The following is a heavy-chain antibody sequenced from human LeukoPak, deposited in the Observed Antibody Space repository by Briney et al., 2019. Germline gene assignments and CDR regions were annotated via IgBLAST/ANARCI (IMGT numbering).Heavy chain of an antibody. J-gene: IGHJ3*02. Sequence: GGSLRLSCAASGFTFSSYSMNWVRQAPGKGLEWVSYISSSSSTIYYADPVKGRFTISRDNAKDSLYLQMNSLRDEDTAVYYCARDGESWYGDPPLDAFDIWGQGTMVTVSS. D-gene: IGHD4-17*01. CDR1: GFTFSSYS. V-gene: IGHV3-48*02. CDR3: ARDGESWYGDPPLDAFDI. CDR2: ISSSSSTI.